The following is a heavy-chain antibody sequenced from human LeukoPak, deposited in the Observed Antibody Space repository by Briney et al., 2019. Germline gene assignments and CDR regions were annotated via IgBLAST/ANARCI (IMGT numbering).Heavy chain of an antibody. D-gene: IGHD5-24*01. J-gene: IGHJ4*02. CDR1: GGSISSSSYY. V-gene: IGHV4-61*02. CDR2: IYTSGST. CDR3: SREGGDGYSY. Sequence: SETLSLICTVSGGSISSSSYYWNWIRQPAGKGLEWIGRIYTSGSTDYNPSLKSRVTISVDTSKNQFSLKLTSVTAADTAVYYCSREGGDGYSYWGQGTLVTVSS.